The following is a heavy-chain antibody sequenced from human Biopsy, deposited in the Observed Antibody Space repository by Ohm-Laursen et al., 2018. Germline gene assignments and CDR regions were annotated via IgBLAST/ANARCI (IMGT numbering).Heavy chain of an antibody. CDR3: ARVGSGWAPFDK. CDR2: IFKDGNT. D-gene: IGHD6-19*01. CDR1: GYSISSDYR. J-gene: IGHJ4*02. Sequence: TLSLTCAVSGYSISSDYRWGWIRQAPGKTLEWLGNIFKDGNTHYNPSLRSRLIISIDTSKNQFSLMMTSVSGADTAVYFCARVGSGWAPFDKWGPGTLVTVSS. V-gene: IGHV4-38-2*01.